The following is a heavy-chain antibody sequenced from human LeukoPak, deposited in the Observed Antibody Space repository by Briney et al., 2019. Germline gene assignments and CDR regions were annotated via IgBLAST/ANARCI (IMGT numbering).Heavy chain of an antibody. CDR2: ISWNSGSI. V-gene: IGHV3-9*03. J-gene: IGHJ4*02. Sequence: GGSLRLSCAASGFTFSSYWMSWVRQAPGKGLEWVSGISWNSGSIGYADSVKGRFTISRDNAKNSLYLQMNSLRAEDMALYYCAKDLGGDWSGYYEGWYGIDYWGQGTLVTVSS. CDR3: AKDLGGDWSGYYEGWYGIDY. D-gene: IGHD3-3*01. CDR1: GFTFSSYW.